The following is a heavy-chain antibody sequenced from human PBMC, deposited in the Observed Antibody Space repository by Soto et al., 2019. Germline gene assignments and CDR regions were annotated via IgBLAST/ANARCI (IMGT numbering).Heavy chain of an antibody. CDR2: IYTRGST. J-gene: IGHJ5*02. Sequence: QVQLQESGPGLVKPSETLSLTCTVSGGSISSYYWSWIRQPAGKGLEWIGRIYTRGSTNYNPSLKSRVTMSVDTAKNQFSLKLSSVTAADTAVYYCARDRRAEYYYDRGGWFDPWGQGTLVTVSS. CDR1: GGSISSYY. CDR3: ARDRRAEYYYDRGGWFDP. V-gene: IGHV4-4*07. D-gene: IGHD3-22*01.